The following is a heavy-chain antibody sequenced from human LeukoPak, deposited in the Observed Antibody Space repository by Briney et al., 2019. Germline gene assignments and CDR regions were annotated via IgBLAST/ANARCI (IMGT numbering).Heavy chain of an antibody. CDR3: ARDRPDSSSSYYFDY. Sequence: ASVTVSCKASGYTFTSYYMHWVRQAPGQGLEWMGIINPSGGSTSYAQKFQGRVTMTRDMSTSTVYMELSSLRSEDTAVYYCARDRPDSSSSYYFDYWGQGTLVTVSS. CDR2: INPSGGST. CDR1: GYTFTSYY. J-gene: IGHJ4*02. V-gene: IGHV1-46*01. D-gene: IGHD6-6*01.